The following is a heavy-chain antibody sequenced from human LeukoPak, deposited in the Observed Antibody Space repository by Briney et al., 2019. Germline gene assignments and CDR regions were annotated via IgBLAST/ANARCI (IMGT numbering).Heavy chain of an antibody. J-gene: IGHJ6*03. Sequence: GGSLRLSCAASGFTSSSYNMNWVRQAPGKGLEWVSSISSSSSYIYYADSVKGRFTISRDNAKNSLYLQMNSLRAEDTAVYYCARVIVFRGYMDVWGKGTTVTVSS. CDR2: ISSSSSYI. D-gene: IGHD1-26*01. V-gene: IGHV3-21*01. CDR3: ARVIVFRGYMDV. CDR1: GFTSSSYN.